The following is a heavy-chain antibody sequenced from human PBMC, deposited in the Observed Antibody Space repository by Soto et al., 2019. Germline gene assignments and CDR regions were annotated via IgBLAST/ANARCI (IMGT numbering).Heavy chain of an antibody. J-gene: IGHJ4*02. V-gene: IGHV3-66*01. Sequence: EVQLLESGGGLVQPGGSLTLSCAASGFTVSYNYMSWVRQAPGKGLEWVSVIYSGGMTYYADSVKGRFTISRDNSKNTLYLQMNSLRAEDTAMYYCARDPSAGALFWDYWGQGTLVTVSS. CDR1: GFTVSYNY. D-gene: IGHD3-3*01. CDR3: ARDPSAGALFWDY. CDR2: IYSGGMT.